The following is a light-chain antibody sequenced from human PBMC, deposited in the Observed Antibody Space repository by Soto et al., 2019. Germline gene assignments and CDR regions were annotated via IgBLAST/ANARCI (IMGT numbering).Light chain of an antibody. Sequence: QSALTQPPSASGSPGQAVTISCTGTSSDVGAHGYVSWYQQNPGKAPKLMLYEVNKRPSGVPDRFSGSKSGNTASLTVSGLEDEDEGNYYCSSYAGGNNWVFGGGTKVTVL. CDR2: EVN. V-gene: IGLV2-8*01. CDR1: SSDVGAHGY. CDR3: SSYAGGNNWV. J-gene: IGLJ3*02.